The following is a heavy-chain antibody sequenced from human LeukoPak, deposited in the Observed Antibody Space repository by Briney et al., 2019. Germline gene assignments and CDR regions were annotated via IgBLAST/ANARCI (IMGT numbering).Heavy chain of an antibody. CDR2: IYYSGST. V-gene: IGHV4-59*08. CDR3: ARRGVEQHRLYYFDY. J-gene: IGHJ4*02. Sequence: TSETLSPTCSVSGTSISSYYWSWIRQPPGKGLEWIGYIYYSGSTNYNPSLKSRVTISVDTSKNQFSLKLSSVTAADAAVYYCARRGVEQHRLYYFDYWGQGTLVTVSS. D-gene: IGHD6-13*01. CDR1: GTSISSYY.